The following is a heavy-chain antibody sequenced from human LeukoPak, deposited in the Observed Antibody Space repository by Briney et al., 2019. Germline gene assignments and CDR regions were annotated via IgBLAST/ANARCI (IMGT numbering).Heavy chain of an antibody. CDR3: ARVRYDIPLYYFDY. V-gene: IGHV4-59*01. J-gene: IGHJ4*02. D-gene: IGHD3-9*01. CDR2: IYYSGST. Sequence: GSLRLSCAASGFTFSSYWTSWIRQPPGKGLEWIGYIYYSGSTNYNPSLKSRVTISVDTSKNQFSLKLSSVTAADTAVYYCARVRYDIPLYYFDYWGQGTLVTVSS. CDR1: GFTFSSYW.